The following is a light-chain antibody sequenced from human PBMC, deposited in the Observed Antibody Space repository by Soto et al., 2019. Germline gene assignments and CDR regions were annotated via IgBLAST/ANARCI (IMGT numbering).Light chain of an antibody. J-gene: IGLJ1*01. CDR1: SSDVGAYNF. Sequence: QSALTQPASVSGSPGQSITISCTGTSSDVGAYNFVSWYQQHPGKAPKLMIYDVFNRPSGVSSRFSGSKSGNTASLTISGLQAEDEADYFCNSYTRSNSYVFGNGTKLTVL. V-gene: IGLV2-14*03. CDR3: NSYTRSNSYV. CDR2: DVF.